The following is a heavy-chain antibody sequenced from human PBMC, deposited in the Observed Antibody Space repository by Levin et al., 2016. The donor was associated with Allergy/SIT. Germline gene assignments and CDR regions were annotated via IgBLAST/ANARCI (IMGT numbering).Heavy chain of an antibody. Sequence: GESLKISCTASGFTFGDYAMSWFRQAPGKGLEWVGFIRSKAYGGTTEYAASVKGRFTISRDDSKSIAYLQMNSLKTEDTAVYYCTRGAPYYDFWSGYWLYGMDVWGQGTTVTVSS. D-gene: IGHD3-3*01. J-gene: IGHJ6*02. CDR1: GFTFGDYA. CDR3: TRGAPYYDFWSGYWLYGMDV. V-gene: IGHV3-49*03. CDR2: IRSKAYGGTT.